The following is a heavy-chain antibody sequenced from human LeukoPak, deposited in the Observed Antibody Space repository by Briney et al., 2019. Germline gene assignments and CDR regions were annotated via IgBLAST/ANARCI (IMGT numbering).Heavy chain of an antibody. V-gene: IGHV1-46*01. CDR2: INPSGGST. J-gene: IGHJ4*02. CDR1: GYTFTSYY. Sequence: GASVNVSCKASGYTFTSYYTHWVRQAPGQGLEWMGIINPSGGSTSYARKFQGRVTMTRDTSTSTVYMELSSLRSEDTAVYYCARAEYSSSPWDYWGQGTLVTVSS. CDR3: ARAEYSSSPWDY. D-gene: IGHD6-6*01.